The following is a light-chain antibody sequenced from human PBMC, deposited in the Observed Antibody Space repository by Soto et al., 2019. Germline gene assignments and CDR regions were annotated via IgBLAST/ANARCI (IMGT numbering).Light chain of an antibody. CDR1: SSNIGAGYD. V-gene: IGLV1-40*01. CDR2: GNN. J-gene: IGLJ2*01. CDR3: QSYDSSLNGVV. Sequence: SVLTQPPSVSGAPGQRVTISCTGSSSNIGAGYDVHWYQQLPGTAPKLLIYGNNNRPSGVPDRFSGSKSGTSASLAITGLQAEDEADYYCQSYDSSLNGVVFGGGTQLTVL.